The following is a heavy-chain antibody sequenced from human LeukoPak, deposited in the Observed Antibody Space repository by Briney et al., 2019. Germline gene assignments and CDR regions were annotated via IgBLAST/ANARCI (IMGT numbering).Heavy chain of an antibody. CDR2: ISSSGSTM. Sequence: PGGSLRLSCAASGFTFSSFEMNWVRQAPGKGLQWVSYISSSGSTMQYADSVKGRFTITRDNAKNSLYLQMNSLRGEDTAVYYCARARSGHWWGAFDIWGQGTMVTVSS. D-gene: IGHD1-26*01. V-gene: IGHV3-48*03. J-gene: IGHJ3*02. CDR3: ARARSGHWWGAFDI. CDR1: GFTFSSFE.